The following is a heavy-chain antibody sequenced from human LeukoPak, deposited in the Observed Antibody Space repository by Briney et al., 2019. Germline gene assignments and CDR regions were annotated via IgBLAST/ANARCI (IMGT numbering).Heavy chain of an antibody. CDR3: ARDLGLGALDY. CDR1: GGSFSGYY. D-gene: IGHD1-26*01. CDR2: INHSGST. V-gene: IGHV4-34*01. J-gene: IGHJ4*02. Sequence: PSETLSLTCAVYGGSFSGYYWSWIRQPPGKGLEWIGEINHSGSTNYNPSLKSRVTISVDTSKNQFSLKLSSVTAADTAVYYCARDLGLGALDYWGQGTLVTVSS.